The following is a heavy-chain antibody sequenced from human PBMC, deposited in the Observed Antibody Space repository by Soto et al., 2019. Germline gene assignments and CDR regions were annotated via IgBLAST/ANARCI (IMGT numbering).Heavy chain of an antibody. J-gene: IGHJ4*02. Sequence: QVQLVESGGGVVQPGRSLRLSCAASGFTFSSYGMHWVRQAPGKGLEWVAVIWYDGSNKYYADSVKGRFTISRDNSKNTLYLQMNSLRAEDTAVYYCARDGGNLPFDYWCQGTLVTVSS. V-gene: IGHV3-33*01. CDR3: ARDGGNLPFDY. D-gene: IGHD2-15*01. CDR2: IWYDGSNK. CDR1: GFTFSSYG.